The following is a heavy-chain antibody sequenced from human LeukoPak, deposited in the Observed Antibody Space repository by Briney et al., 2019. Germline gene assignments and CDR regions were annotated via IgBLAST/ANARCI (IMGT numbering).Heavy chain of an antibody. Sequence: PGGSLRLSCAASGFTLSSYWMSWVRQAPGKGLERVSAISNSGGSTYYADSVKGRFTISRDNSKNTLYLQMNSLRAEDTAVYYCAKGTIGFDYWGQGTLVTVSS. V-gene: IGHV3-23*01. J-gene: IGHJ4*02. D-gene: IGHD4/OR15-4a*01. CDR1: GFTLSSYW. CDR3: AKGTIGFDY. CDR2: ISNSGGST.